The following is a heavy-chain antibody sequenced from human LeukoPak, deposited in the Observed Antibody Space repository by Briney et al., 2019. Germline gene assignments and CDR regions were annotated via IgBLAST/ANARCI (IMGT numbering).Heavy chain of an antibody. CDR1: GFSLSGYW. J-gene: IGHJ4*02. D-gene: IGHD1-26*01. CDR2: ISPEGSGT. Sequence: GGSLRLSCAASGFSLSGYWMHWVRQAPGKGLVWVSRISPEGSGTTYADSVKGRFTISRDNSKNTLYLQMSSLKTEDTAVYYCARSGGRAGVMNYWGQGTLVTVSS. V-gene: IGHV3-74*01. CDR3: ARSGGRAGVMNY.